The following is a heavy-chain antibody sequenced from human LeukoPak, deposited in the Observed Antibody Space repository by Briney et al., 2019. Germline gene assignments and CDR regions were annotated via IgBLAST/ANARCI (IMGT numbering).Heavy chain of an antibody. Sequence: GGSLTLSCAASGFTFSSYWMHWVRHAPGKGLVWVSRINNGGGTTSYADSVKGRLTISRDHAKHTLYLQMHSLRGKVTAVYYCARAGGSYYDSSGYFSPPDYWGQGTLVTVS. J-gene: IGHJ4*02. CDR3: ARAGGSYYDSSGYFSPPDY. CDR2: INNGGGTT. V-gene: IGHV3-74*01. D-gene: IGHD3-22*01. CDR1: GFTFSSYW.